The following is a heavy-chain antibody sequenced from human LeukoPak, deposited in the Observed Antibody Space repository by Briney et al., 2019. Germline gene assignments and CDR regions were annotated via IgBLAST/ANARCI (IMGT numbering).Heavy chain of an antibody. CDR2: INTNTGNP. Sequence: GASVKVSCKASGYTFTAYSMNWVRQAPGQGLEWMGWINTNTGNPTYAQGFTGRFVFSLGTSLNTAYLQISSLKAEDTAVYYCARHTVTLGSIDYWGQGTLVTVSS. CDR1: GYTFTAYS. D-gene: IGHD4-17*01. J-gene: IGHJ4*02. V-gene: IGHV7-4-1*02. CDR3: ARHTVTLGSIDY.